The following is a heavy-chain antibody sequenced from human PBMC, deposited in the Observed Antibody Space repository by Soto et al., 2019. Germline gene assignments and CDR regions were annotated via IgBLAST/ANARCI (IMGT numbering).Heavy chain of an antibody. CDR3: ARLLGTTGYYGVDV. V-gene: IGHV4-59*01. D-gene: IGHD1-7*01. Sequence: QVLLQESGPALVRPSETLSLTCSVSGGSISDYYWNWIRQPPGKGLEWIGYVSYSGSTSYNPSLKSRVTMSVDTSKNQYSLRLSSVTAADTAVYYCARLLGTTGYYGVDVWCQGTSVTVSS. CDR1: GGSISDYY. J-gene: IGHJ6*02. CDR2: VSYSGST.